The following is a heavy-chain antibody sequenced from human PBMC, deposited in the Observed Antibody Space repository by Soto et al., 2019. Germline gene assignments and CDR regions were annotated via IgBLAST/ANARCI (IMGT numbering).Heavy chain of an antibody. V-gene: IGHV4-31*03. J-gene: IGHJ5*02. CDR3: ARLGIGVARTPNWFDP. Sequence: QVQLQESGPGLVKPSQTLSLTCSVSGGSISSNGHYWSWIRQHPGKGLEWIGYIYYSGSSSYNPTLRSRVTISVDTSKNQFSLRLSSVTAADTAIYYCARLGIGVARTPNWFDPWGQGTLVTVSS. CDR2: IYYSGSS. CDR1: GGSISSNGHY. D-gene: IGHD6-19*01.